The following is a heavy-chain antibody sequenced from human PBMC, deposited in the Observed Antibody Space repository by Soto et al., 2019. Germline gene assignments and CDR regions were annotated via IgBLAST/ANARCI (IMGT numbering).Heavy chain of an antibody. CDR3: ARLSVAPWTD. J-gene: IGHJ4*02. CDR2: FIPIFDSP. CDR1: GGSFKNYA. Sequence: QVQLVQSGAEVKKPGSSVKLSCKASGGSFKNYALCWVRQAPGQGLEWMGSFIPIFDSPTYAEDFQGRLTITADESATTAFMEMTRLTSTDTAIYYCARLSVAPWTDWGQGTLVTVSS. D-gene: IGHD6-19*01. V-gene: IGHV1-69*01.